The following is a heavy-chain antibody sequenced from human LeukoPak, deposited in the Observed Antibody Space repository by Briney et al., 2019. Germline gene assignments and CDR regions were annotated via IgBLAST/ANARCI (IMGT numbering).Heavy chain of an antibody. V-gene: IGHV3-7*01. CDR1: GFTFSSYW. Sequence: GGSLRLSCAASGFTFSSYWMSWVRQAPGKGLEWVANIKQDGSEKYYVDSVKGRFTISRDNAKNSLYLQMNSLRAEDTAVYNCARGGYDYVWGSYRHYFDYWGQGTLVTVSS. CDR3: ARGGYDYVWGSYRHYFDY. D-gene: IGHD3-16*02. J-gene: IGHJ4*02. CDR2: IKQDGSEK.